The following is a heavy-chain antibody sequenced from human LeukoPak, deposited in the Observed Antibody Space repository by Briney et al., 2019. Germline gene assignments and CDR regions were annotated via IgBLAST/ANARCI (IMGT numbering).Heavy chain of an antibody. CDR1: GYTFNNHY. V-gene: IGHV1-46*02. CDR2: INPSGGST. J-gene: IGHJ4*02. Sequence: ASVKVSCKASGYTFNNHYMYWVRQAPGQGLEWMGVINPSGGSTSYAQKFQGRVTMTRDTSTRTVYMEVNSLRSEDTAVYYCARQGTYSSAIGMGYWGQGTLITVSS. D-gene: IGHD6-19*01. CDR3: ARQGTYSSAIGMGY.